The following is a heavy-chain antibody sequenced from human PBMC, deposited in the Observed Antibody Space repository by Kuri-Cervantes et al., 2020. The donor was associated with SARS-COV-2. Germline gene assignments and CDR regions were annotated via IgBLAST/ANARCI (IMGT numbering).Heavy chain of an antibody. D-gene: IGHD6-13*01. V-gene: IGHV3-21*01. CDR2: ISSSSSYI. Sequence: GESLKISCAASGFTFSSYSMNWVRQAPGKGLEWVSSISSSSSYIYYADSVKGRFTISRDNAKNSLYLQMNSLRAEDTAVYYCASGYSSRLDAFDIWGHGTMVTVSS. CDR3: ASGYSSRLDAFDI. J-gene: IGHJ3*02. CDR1: GFTFSSYS.